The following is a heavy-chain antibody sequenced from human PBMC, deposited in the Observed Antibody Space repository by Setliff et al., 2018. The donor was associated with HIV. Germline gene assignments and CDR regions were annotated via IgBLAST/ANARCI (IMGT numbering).Heavy chain of an antibody. J-gene: IGHJ5*01. CDR1: ADTFTNCL. CDR2: INTDSGTP. Sequence: RASVKVSCKASADTFTNCLINWVRQAPGQGLEWMGWINTDSGTPTYAQAFTGRFVFSLDTSVSTAFLQITSLKAEDTAVYYCARGDYDVWGDYSNFFDSWGQGTLVTVSS. D-gene: IGHD3-3*01. V-gene: IGHV7-4-1*02. CDR3: ARGDYDVWGDYSNFFDS.